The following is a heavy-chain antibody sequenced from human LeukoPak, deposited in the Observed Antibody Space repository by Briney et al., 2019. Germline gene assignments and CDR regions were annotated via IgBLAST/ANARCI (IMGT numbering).Heavy chain of an antibody. Sequence: PGGSLRLSCAASGFTFSSYWMNWVRQAPGKGLEWVANIKQDGSEKYYVDSVEGRFTISRDNAKNSLYLQMNSLRAEDTAVYYCARDDGTLPYYYMDVWGKGTTVTVSS. CDR2: IKQDGSEK. CDR1: GFTFSSYW. CDR3: ARDDGTLPYYYMDV. V-gene: IGHV3-7*01. J-gene: IGHJ6*03.